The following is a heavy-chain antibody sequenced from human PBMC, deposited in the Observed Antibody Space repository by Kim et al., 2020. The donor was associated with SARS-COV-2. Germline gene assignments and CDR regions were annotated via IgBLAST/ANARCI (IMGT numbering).Heavy chain of an antibody. CDR1: GFTFGDYA. CDR3: TREGGLTTVTTSH. Sequence: GGSLRLSCTASGFTFGDYAMSWFRQAPGKGLEWVGFIRSKAYGGTTEYAASVKGRFTISRDDSKSIAYLQMNSLKTEDTAVYYCTREGGLTTVTTSHWGQGTLVTVSS. D-gene: IGHD4-17*01. J-gene: IGHJ4*02. CDR2: IRSKAYGGTT. V-gene: IGHV3-49*03.